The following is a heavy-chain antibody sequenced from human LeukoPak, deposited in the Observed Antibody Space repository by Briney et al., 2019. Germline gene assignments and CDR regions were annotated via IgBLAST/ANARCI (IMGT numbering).Heavy chain of an antibody. Sequence: GASVKVSCKASGYTFTSYSISWVRQAPGQGLEWMGWISAYNGNTIYAQKVKGRVTMTTDTSTSTAYMELRSLKSDDTAVYYCARASYCSDGSCYSDYWGKGTLVTVSS. D-gene: IGHD2-15*01. CDR3: ARASYCSDGSCYSDY. V-gene: IGHV1-18*01. J-gene: IGHJ4*02. CDR2: ISAYNGNT. CDR1: GYTFTSYS.